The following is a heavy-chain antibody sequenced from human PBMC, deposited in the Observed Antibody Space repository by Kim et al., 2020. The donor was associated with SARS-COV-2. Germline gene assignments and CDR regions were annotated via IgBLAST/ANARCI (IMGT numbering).Heavy chain of an antibody. V-gene: IGHV3-23*01. CDR1: GFTFANFA. Sequence: GGSLRLSCAASGFTFANFAMNWVRQAPGKGLEWVSSTSGTAGSTYYADSVKGRFTISTDTSKNTLYLQRNSLSAEDTAIYYCAKSFSTTYFDHWGQGTLVTVSS. D-gene: IGHD3-3*02. J-gene: IGHJ4*02. CDR3: AKSFSTTYFDH. CDR2: TSGTAGST.